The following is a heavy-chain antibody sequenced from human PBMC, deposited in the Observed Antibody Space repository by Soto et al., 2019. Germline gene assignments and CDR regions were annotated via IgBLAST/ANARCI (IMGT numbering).Heavy chain of an antibody. CDR2: ISYSGIT. CDR3: ARRSIRNTYIFDY. Sequence: NPSETLSLTCTVSSGSINWRTYYWGWIGQPPGTGLEWIASISYSGITYYNPSLRSRVTISADTSNNQFSLKVRSVTAADTAVYFCARRSIRNTYIFDYWGQGRLVTVSS. J-gene: IGHJ4*02. V-gene: IGHV4-39*01. D-gene: IGHD1-1*01. CDR1: SGSINWRTYY.